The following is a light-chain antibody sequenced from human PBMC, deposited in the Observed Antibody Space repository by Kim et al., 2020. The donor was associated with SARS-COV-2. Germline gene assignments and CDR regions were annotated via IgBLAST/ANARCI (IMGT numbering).Light chain of an antibody. Sequence: AAIGDRVTITCRASQNISFYLNWYQQKPGKAPKLLIYAAFNLESGVPARFSGTGSETDFAFTISNLQPEDFATYYCQQYDNFRITFGQGTRLEIK. CDR2: AAF. V-gene: IGKV1-39*01. J-gene: IGKJ5*01. CDR3: QQYDNFRIT. CDR1: QNISFY.